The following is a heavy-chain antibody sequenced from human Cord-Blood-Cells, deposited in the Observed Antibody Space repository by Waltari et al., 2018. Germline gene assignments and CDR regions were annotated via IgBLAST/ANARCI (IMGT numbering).Heavy chain of an antibody. V-gene: IGHV1-24*01. CDR1: GSTLTELS. Sequence: QVQLVQSGAEVKKPGASVKVSCKVSGSTLTELSMHWLRQAPGQGLEWMGGFDPEDGETIYAQKFQGRVTMTEDTSTDTAYMELSSLRSEDTAVYYCATVIALLGPRGRDAFDIWGQGTMVTVSS. CDR3: ATVIALLGPRGRDAFDI. CDR2: FDPEDGET. J-gene: IGHJ3*02. D-gene: IGHD2-21*01.